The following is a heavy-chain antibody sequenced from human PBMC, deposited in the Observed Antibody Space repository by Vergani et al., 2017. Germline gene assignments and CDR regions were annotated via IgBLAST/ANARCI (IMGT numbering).Heavy chain of an antibody. CDR1: GFTFSSYA. CDR2: ISYDGSNK. D-gene: IGHD1-26*01. CDR3: ARESGRFDP. Sequence: QVQLVESGGGVVQPGRSLRLSCAASGFTFSSYAMHWVRQAPGKGLEWVAVISYDGSNKYYADSVKGRFTISRDNSKNSLYLQMNSLRAEDTAVYYCARESGRFDPWGQGTLVTVSS. J-gene: IGHJ5*02. V-gene: IGHV3-30*07.